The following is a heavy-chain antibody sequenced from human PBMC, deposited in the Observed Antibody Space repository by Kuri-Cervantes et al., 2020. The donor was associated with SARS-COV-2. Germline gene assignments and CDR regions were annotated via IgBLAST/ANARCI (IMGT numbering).Heavy chain of an antibody. J-gene: IGHJ4*02. CDR2: LNPNTGGT. CDR1: GYALTDYY. CDR3: ARGEAARGLMVVFKWRGAGPLHF. V-gene: IGHV1-2*04. D-gene: IGHD3-10*01. Sequence: SVKVSCKASGYALTDYYIHWVRQAPGQGLEWMGWLNPNTGGTNYAQKFQGWVTMTRDTSLTTAYMELTRLTSDDSAVYFCARGEAARGLMVVFKWRGAGPLHFWGQGTLVTVSS.